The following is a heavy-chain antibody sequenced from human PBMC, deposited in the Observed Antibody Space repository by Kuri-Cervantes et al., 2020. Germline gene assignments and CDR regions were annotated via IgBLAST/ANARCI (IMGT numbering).Heavy chain of an antibody. Sequence: SETLSLTCAVYGGSFSGYYWSWIRQPPGKGLEWIGEINHSGSTNYNPSLKSRVTISVDTSKNHFSLKLSSVTAADPAVYYCARGLVVVPAARKVGAFDIWGQGTMVTVSS. V-gene: IGHV4-34*01. CDR2: INHSGST. D-gene: IGHD2-2*01. CDR1: GGSFSGYY. CDR3: ARGLVVVPAARKVGAFDI. J-gene: IGHJ3*02.